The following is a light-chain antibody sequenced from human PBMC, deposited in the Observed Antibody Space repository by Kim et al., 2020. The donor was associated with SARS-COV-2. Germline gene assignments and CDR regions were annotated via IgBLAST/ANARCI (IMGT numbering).Light chain of an antibody. CDR1: QRITNY. Sequence: DIQMTQSPSSLSASVGDRVTITCRASQRITNYLNWYQKTPGKAPKLLIFAASSLQSGVPSRFSASGSGTDFTLTISTLQPEDFATYYCQHSYSPPYSFGQGTKLEIK. CDR3: QHSYSPPYS. J-gene: IGKJ2*03. V-gene: IGKV1-39*01. CDR2: AAS.